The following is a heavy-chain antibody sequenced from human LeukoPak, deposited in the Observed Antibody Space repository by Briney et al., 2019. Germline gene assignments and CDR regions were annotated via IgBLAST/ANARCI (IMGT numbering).Heavy chain of an antibody. V-gene: IGHV3-74*01. J-gene: IGHJ4*02. Sequence: GGSLRLSCTASGFALSGYWMHWVRQAPGKGLVWVSRSSADGSSAVYADSVKGRFTISKDNARNTLYLQMNSLRPEDTATYFCTRVVVGTTGLFDSWGQGTLVTVSS. CDR3: TRVVVGTTGLFDS. CDR1: GFALSGYW. D-gene: IGHD2-15*01. CDR2: SSADGSSA.